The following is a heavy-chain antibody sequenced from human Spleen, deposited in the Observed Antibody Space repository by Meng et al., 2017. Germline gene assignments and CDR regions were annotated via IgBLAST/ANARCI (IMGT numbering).Heavy chain of an antibody. CDR1: GYTLTELS. J-gene: IGHJ2*01. D-gene: IGHD4-17*01. CDR2: FDPKEGET. CDR3: TTPRYEYGDSKWYFDP. Sequence: ASVKVSCKVSGYTLTELSVHWVRQAPGKGLEWMGGFDPKEGETIYAQKFQGRVTMTEDTSSDTAYMELRSLRSEDTAVYYCTTPRYEYGDSKWYFDPWGRGTLVTVSS. V-gene: IGHV1-24*01.